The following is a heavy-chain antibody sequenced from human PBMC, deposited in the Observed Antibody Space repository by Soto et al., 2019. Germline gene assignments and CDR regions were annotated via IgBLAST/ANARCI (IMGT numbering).Heavy chain of an antibody. Sequence: PGGSLRLSCAASGFTFSFYWMSWVRQAPGKGLEWLGTIKLDASEKKYVDSVKGRFTMSRDNAKNSLFLQMNSLRAEDTAVYYCVRAIAAADSAWGQGTLVTVSS. D-gene: IGHD6-13*01. V-gene: IGHV3-7*01. J-gene: IGHJ1*01. CDR2: IKLDASEK. CDR3: VRAIAAADSA. CDR1: GFTFSFYW.